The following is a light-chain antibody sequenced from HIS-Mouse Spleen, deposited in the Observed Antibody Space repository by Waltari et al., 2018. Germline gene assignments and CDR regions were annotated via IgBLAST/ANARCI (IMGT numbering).Light chain of an antibody. CDR3: QQLNSYPPT. CDR1: QGISSY. CDR2: AAS. J-gene: IGKJ1*01. Sequence: DIQLTQSPSFLSASVGDRVTITCRASQGISSYLAWYQQKPGKAPKLLIYAASTLQRGFPSRFSGSGSVREFCLTISSLQTEDFATYYCQQLNSYPPTFGQGTKVEIK. V-gene: IGKV1-9*01.